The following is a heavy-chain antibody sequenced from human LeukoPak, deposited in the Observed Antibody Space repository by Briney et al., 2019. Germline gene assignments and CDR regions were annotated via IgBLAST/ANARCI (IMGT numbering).Heavy chain of an antibody. J-gene: IGHJ5*02. V-gene: IGHV4-59*12. Sequence: SETLSLTCTVSGGSISSYYWSWIRQPPGKGLEWIGYIYYSGSTNYNPSLKSRVTISVDTSKNQFSLKLSSVTAADTAVYYCARGGKYQLLKTRRRNWFDPWGQGTLVTVSS. D-gene: IGHD2-2*01. CDR3: ARGGKYQLLKTRRRNWFDP. CDR1: GGSISSYY. CDR2: IYYSGST.